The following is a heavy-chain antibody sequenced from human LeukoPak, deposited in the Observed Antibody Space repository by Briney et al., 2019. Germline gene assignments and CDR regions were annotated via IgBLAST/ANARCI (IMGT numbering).Heavy chain of an antibody. V-gene: IGHV4-34*01. J-gene: IGHJ6*04. D-gene: IGHD2-2*01. CDR3: ARGGPDIVVVLAARLHYYYYGMDV. Sequence: SETLSLTCAVYGGSFSGYYWSWIRQPPGKGLEWIGEINRSGSTNYNPSLKSRVTISVDTSKNQFSLKLSSVTAADTAVYYCARGGPDIVVVLAARLHYYYYGMDVWGKGTTVTVSS. CDR1: GGSFSGYY. CDR2: INRSGST.